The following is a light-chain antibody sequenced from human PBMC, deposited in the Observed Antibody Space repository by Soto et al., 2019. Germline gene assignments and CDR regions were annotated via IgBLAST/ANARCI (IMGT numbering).Light chain of an antibody. J-gene: IGLJ2*01. CDR3: QSYDIRHHV. CDR1: SGLIALNY. V-gene: IGLV6-57*04. CDR2: DDN. Sequence: NFMLTQPHSVSESPGKTVTISCTRSSGLIALNYVQWYQQRPGSAPTTVIYDDNQRPSGVPDRFSGSVDTFSNSASLTISGLRTEDEADYCCQSYDIRHHVFGGGTKLTVL.